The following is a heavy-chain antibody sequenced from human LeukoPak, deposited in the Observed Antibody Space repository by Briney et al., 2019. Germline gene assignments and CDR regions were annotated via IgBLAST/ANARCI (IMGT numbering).Heavy chain of an antibody. Sequence: SETLSLTCIVSGGSISSSSYHCGWIRQPPGKGLEWIGNIYYSGSTYYNPSLKSRVTMSVDTSKNQFSLRVNSVTAADTAVYYCARGTGESWFDYWGQGTLVTVSS. D-gene: IGHD7-27*01. V-gene: IGHV4-39*01. CDR3: ARGTGESWFDY. CDR2: IYYSGST. CDR1: GGSISSSSYH. J-gene: IGHJ4*02.